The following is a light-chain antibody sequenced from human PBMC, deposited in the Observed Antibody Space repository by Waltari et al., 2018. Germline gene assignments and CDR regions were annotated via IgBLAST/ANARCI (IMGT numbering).Light chain of an antibody. J-gene: IGLJ2*01. CDR3: SSYTSGSTSV. V-gene: IGLV2-14*03. CDR1: SSDVGAYNY. CDR2: DVS. Sequence: QSALTQPASVSGSPGQSITISCTGTSSDVGAYNYVSWYQHHPGKAPKLMIYDVSKRPSGFSNRFSGSKSGNTASRTISGLQAEDEADYYCSSYTSGSTSVFGGGTKLTVL.